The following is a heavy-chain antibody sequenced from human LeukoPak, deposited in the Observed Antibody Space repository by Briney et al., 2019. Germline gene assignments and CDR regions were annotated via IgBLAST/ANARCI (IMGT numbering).Heavy chain of an antibody. J-gene: IGHJ5*02. CDR1: GYTFTDYY. CDR3: AKVFNNYLAALDA. V-gene: IGHV1-2*02. Sequence: ASVKVSCKASGYTFTDYYLHWVRQAPGQGLEWMAWINPNNGDTRYAQKFQGRVTMTRDTSITTAYMELSRLRSDDTAVYYCAKVFNNYLAALDAWGQGTLVTVSS. CDR2: INPNNGDT. D-gene: IGHD6-13*01.